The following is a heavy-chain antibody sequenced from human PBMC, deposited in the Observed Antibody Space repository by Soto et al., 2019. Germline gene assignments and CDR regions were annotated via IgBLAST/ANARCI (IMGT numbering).Heavy chain of an antibody. Sequence: PGGSLRLSCAASGFTFSSYEMNWVRQAPGKGLEWVSCISSSGSTIYYADSVKGRFTISRDNAKNSLYLQMNSLRAEDTAVYYCAADLRGYDILTGYYVYYYYYGMDVWGQGTTVTVSS. J-gene: IGHJ6*02. D-gene: IGHD3-9*01. CDR1: GFTFSSYE. CDR3: AADLRGYDILTGYYVYYYYYGMDV. CDR2: ISSSGSTI. V-gene: IGHV3-48*03.